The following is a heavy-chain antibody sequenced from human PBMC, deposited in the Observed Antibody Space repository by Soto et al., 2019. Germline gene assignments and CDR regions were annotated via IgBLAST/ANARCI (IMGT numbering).Heavy chain of an antibody. D-gene: IGHD2-2*01. V-gene: IGHV4-34*01. Sequence: QVQLQQWGAGLLKPSETLSLTCAVYGGSFSGYYWSWIRQPPGKGLEWIGEINHSGSTNYNPSLKSRVTISVDTSKNQFSLKLSSVTAADTAVYYCAGKAAANWFDPWGQGTLVTVSS. J-gene: IGHJ5*02. CDR2: INHSGST. CDR1: GGSFSGYY. CDR3: AGKAAANWFDP.